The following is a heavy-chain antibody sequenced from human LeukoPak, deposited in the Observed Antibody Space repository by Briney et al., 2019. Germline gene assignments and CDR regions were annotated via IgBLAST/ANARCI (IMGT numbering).Heavy chain of an antibody. CDR3: ARNQQLGGYSYYYYGMDV. CDR1: GFTSIAYA. Sequence: PGGSLRLSCVGSGFTSIAYALTWARQAPGKGLEWVSGISGGGVTTYYADSVKGRFTISRDNSKNTVYLQMNSLRADDTAIYYCARNQQLGGYSYYYYGMDVWGQGTTVTVSS. V-gene: IGHV3-23*01. D-gene: IGHD3-16*02. CDR2: ISGGGVTT. J-gene: IGHJ6*02.